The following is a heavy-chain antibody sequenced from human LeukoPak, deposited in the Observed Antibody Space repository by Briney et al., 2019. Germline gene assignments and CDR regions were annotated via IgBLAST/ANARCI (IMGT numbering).Heavy chain of an antibody. CDR2: ISSSSSYI. J-gene: IGHJ4*02. Sequence: GGSLRLSCAASGFTFSSYSMNWVRQAPGKGLEWVSSISSSSSYIYYADSVKGRFTISRDNAKNSLYLQMKSLRAEDTAVYYCARDLAGDYGGYWGQGTLVTVSS. V-gene: IGHV3-21*01. D-gene: IGHD4-17*01. CDR3: ARDLAGDYGGY. CDR1: GFTFSSYS.